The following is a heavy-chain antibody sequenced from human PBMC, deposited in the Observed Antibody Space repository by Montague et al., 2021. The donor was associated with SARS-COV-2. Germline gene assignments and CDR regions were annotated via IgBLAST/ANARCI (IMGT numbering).Heavy chain of an antibody. V-gene: IGHV4-59*01. CDR1: GASIGSAD. D-gene: IGHD1-14*01. CDR3: ARETMTADAFDI. CDR2: FYSDEST. J-gene: IGHJ3*02. Sequence: SETLSLTCTISGASIGSADWDWIRLNPRQGRERMGFFYSDESTDYNPSLKSRATISRDTSKNQFSLKVRSVTAADTAVYYCARETMTADAFDIWGQGTMVTVSS.